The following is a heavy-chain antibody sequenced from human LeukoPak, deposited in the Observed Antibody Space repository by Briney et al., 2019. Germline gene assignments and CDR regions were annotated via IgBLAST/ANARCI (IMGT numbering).Heavy chain of an antibody. CDR3: VKGLDYSSSQMDS. V-gene: IGHV3-66*01. CDR2: LYNAGST. D-gene: IGHD6-6*01. CDR1: GFTVSNKY. Sequence: SGGSLRLSRVASGFTVSNKYMSWVRQAPGKGLEWVSVLYNAGSTYYADSVKGRFTISRDNSRNTVYVQMNSLTPEDTAVYYCVKGLDYSSSQMDSWGQGTLVTVSS. J-gene: IGHJ4*02.